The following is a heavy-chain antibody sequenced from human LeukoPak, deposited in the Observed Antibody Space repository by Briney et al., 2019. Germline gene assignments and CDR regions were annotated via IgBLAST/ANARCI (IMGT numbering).Heavy chain of an antibody. CDR1: GFTFSSYW. Sequence: GGSLRLSCAASGFTFSSYWMHWVRQAPGKGLVWVSRINSDGSSTNYADSVKGRFTISRDNAKNTLYLQMNSLRADDTAVYYCAREPSTTILFDPWGQGTLVTVSS. D-gene: IGHD3-9*01. V-gene: IGHV3-74*01. J-gene: IGHJ5*02. CDR3: AREPSTTILFDP. CDR2: INSDGSST.